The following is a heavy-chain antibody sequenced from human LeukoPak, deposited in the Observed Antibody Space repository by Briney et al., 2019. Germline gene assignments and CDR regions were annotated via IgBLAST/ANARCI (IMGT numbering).Heavy chain of an antibody. CDR2: IYYNGRT. V-gene: IGHV4-39*01. CDR3: ARRSGRTPNYFDP. J-gene: IGHJ5*02. D-gene: IGHD6-25*01. CDR1: GDSIGISPYY. Sequence: SETLSLTCTVSGDSIGISPYYWAWIRQPPGKGLEWIGAIYYNGRTFYNPSLESRVTISVDTSKNQFSLRLSFVTAADTALYYCARRSGRTPNYFDPWGQGTLVTVSS.